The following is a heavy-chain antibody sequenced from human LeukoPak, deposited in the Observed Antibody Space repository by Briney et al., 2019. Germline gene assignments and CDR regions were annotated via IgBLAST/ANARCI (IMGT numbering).Heavy chain of an antibody. CDR3: ARDRPVIN. Sequence: SGGSLRLSCTASGFIFTNYAMSWVRQAPGRGLGWVSAIGVSASSTFFADSVKGRFTVSRDNAKNTLYLQMNSLRAEDSAVYYCARDRPVINWGQGTLVTVSS. J-gene: IGHJ4*02. CDR1: GFIFTNYA. V-gene: IGHV3-23*01. D-gene: IGHD3-10*01. CDR2: IGVSASST.